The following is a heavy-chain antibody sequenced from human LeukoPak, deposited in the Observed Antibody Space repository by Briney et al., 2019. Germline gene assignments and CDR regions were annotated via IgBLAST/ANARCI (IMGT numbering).Heavy chain of an antibody. CDR1: GYSFTSYW. V-gene: IGHV5-51*01. CDR3: ARHCSSTSCPDYYGMDV. CDR2: IYPGDSDT. Sequence: PGESLKISCKGSGYSFTSYWIGWVGQMPGKGLEWMGIIYPGDSDTRYSPSFQGQVTISADKSISTAYLQWSSLKASDTAMYYCARHCSSTSCPDYYGMDVWGQGTTVTVSS. J-gene: IGHJ6*02. D-gene: IGHD2-2*01.